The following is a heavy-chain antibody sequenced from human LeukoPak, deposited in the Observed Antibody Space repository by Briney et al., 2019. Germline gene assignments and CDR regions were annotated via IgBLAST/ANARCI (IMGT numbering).Heavy chain of an antibody. J-gene: IGHJ1*01. CDR2: IYTSGST. V-gene: IGHV4-4*07. CDR3: AREGNYYDSSGPPYFQH. Sequence: SSETLSLTCTVSGGSISSYYWSWIRQPAGKGLEWIGRIYTSGSTNYNPSLKSRVTISVDTSKNQFSLKLSSVTAADTAVYYCAREGNYYDSSGPPYFQHWGRAPWSPSPQ. D-gene: IGHD3-22*01. CDR1: GGSISSYY.